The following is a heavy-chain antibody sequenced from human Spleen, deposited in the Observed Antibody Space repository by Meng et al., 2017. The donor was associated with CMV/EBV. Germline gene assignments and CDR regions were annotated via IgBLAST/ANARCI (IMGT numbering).Heavy chain of an antibody. D-gene: IGHD5-12*01. CDR1: GYAFTGSY. CDR2: IKPNSGGT. CDR3: ARDHGGGGGYDYFFDY. Sequence: SGYAFTGSYLHGVRQAPGQGLEWMGWIKPNSGGTDYAQKFQGRNAMTRDTSINAAYMELRRLGSDDTAVYFCARDHGGGGGYDYFFDYWGQGALVTVSS. V-gene: IGHV1-2*02. J-gene: IGHJ4*02.